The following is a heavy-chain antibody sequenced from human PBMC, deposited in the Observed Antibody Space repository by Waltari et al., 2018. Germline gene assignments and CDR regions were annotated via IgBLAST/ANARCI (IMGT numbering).Heavy chain of an antibody. CDR3: ARRTSHLWGYFDY. D-gene: IGHD3-3*02. CDR2: IYHSGGT. J-gene: IGHJ4*02. CDR1: GYSISSGYY. V-gene: IGHV4-38-2*01. Sequence: QVQLQESGPGLVKPSETLSLTCAVSGYSISSGYYWGWIRQPPGKGLEWIGSIYHSGGTYYNPALKSRVTISVDTSKNQFSLKLSSVTAADTAVYYCARRTSHLWGYFDYWGQGTLVTVSS.